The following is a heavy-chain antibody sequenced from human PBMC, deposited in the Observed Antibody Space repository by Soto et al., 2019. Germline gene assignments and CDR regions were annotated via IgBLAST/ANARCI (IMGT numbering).Heavy chain of an antibody. V-gene: IGHV3-49*04. D-gene: IGHD3-22*01. Sequence: SLSCTASVFTFGDYAMSWVRQAPGKGLEWVGFIRSKAYGGTTEYAASVKGRFTISRDDSKSIAYLQMNSLKTEDTAVYYCTRGHSVSYYASSGYYWDSNDYWGQRTLVTVSS. CDR2: IRSKAYGGTT. J-gene: IGHJ4*02. CDR3: TRGHSVSYYASSGYYWDSNDY. CDR1: VFTFGDYA.